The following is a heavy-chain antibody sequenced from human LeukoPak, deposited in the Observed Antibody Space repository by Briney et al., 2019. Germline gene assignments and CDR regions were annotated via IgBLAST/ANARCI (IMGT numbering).Heavy chain of an antibody. CDR1: GFTVSGYD. CDR3: ARDQGDGCPFD. V-gene: IGHV3-64*01. Sequence: TGGSLRLSCAASGFTVSGYDLHWVRQAPGKGLEYVSAISNSGGSTYYANSVKGRFTISRDNSKNTLYLQMGSLRAEDMAVYYCARDQGDGCPFDWGQGTLVTVSS. D-gene: IGHD5-24*01. CDR2: ISNSGGST. J-gene: IGHJ4*02.